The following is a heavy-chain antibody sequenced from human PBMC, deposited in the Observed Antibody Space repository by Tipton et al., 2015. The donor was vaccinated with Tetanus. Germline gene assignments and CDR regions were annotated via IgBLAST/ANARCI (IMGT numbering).Heavy chain of an antibody. CDR2: VYHSAFT. Sequence: TLSLTCTVSGASIRSYHWNWIRQPPGKGPEWIGYVYHSAFTNYNPSLQSRITISLDTSDNQFSLKLTSVTAADTAVYYCAGGGSSSSWSYYFDSWGQGALVTVSS. D-gene: IGHD6-13*01. CDR1: GASIRSYH. V-gene: IGHV4-59*01. J-gene: IGHJ4*02. CDR3: AGGGSSSSWSYYFDS.